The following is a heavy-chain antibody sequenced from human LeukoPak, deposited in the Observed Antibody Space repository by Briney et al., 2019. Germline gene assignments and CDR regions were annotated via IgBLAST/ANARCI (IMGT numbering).Heavy chain of an antibody. CDR3: ASAVAAKLSAFGI. D-gene: IGHD2-15*01. V-gene: IGHV1-46*01. J-gene: IGHJ3*02. CDR1: GYTFTSYY. Sequence: ASVKVSCKASGYTFTSYYMHWVRQAPGQGLEWMGIINPSGGSTSYAQKFQGRVTMTRDTSTSTVYMELSSLRSEDTAVYYCASAVAAKLSAFGIWGQGTMVTVSS. CDR2: INPSGGST.